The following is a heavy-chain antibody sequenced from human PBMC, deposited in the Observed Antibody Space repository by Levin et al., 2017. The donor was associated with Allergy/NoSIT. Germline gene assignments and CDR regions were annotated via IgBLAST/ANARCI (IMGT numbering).Heavy chain of an antibody. CDR1: GFTFSSYA. Sequence: SCAASGFTFSSYAMHWVRQAPGKGLEWVAVISYDGSNKYYADSVKGRFTISRDNSKNTLYLQMNSLRAEDTAVYYCARGNGGPFDYWGQGTLVTVSS. D-gene: IGHD1-1*01. CDR3: ARGNGGPFDY. J-gene: IGHJ4*02. CDR2: ISYDGSNK. V-gene: IGHV3-30*04.